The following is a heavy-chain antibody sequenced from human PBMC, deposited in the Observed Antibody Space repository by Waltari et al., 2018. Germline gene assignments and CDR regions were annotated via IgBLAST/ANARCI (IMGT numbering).Heavy chain of an antibody. CDR2: SNHSGST. CDR3: ARGVPPYPSGSYFAV. D-gene: IGHD1-26*01. V-gene: IGHV4-34*01. CDR1: GGSFSGYY. Sequence: QVQLQQWGAGLLKPSETLSLTCAVYGGSFSGYYWSWIRQPPGKGLEWIGESNHSGSTNYKPSLKSRVTISVDTSKNQFSLKLSSLTAADTAVYYCARGVPPYPSGSYFAVWGQGTLVTVSS. J-gene: IGHJ4*02.